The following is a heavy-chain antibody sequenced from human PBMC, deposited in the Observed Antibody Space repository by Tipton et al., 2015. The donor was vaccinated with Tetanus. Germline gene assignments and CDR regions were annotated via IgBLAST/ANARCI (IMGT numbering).Heavy chain of an antibody. J-gene: IGHJ5*02. D-gene: IGHD3-3*01. Sequence: QSGAEVKMPGASVKVSRKASGFSLTTYAINWVRQAPGQGLEWMGWINTNTGNPTYAQGFTRRFVFSLDTSVSTAYLQISTLKADDTAVYYCARHWWGYDVLSGYNWFDPWGQGTLVTVSS. CDR2: INTNTGNP. V-gene: IGHV7-4-1*02. CDR1: GFSLTTYA. CDR3: ARHWWGYDVLSGYNWFDP.